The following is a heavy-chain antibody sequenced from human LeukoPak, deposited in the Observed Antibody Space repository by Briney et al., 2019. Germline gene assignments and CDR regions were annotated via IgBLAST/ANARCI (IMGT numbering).Heavy chain of an antibody. Sequence: GRSLRLSCAASGFTFSSYGMHWVRQAPGKGLEWVAVIWYDGSNKYYADSVKGRFTISRDNSKNTLYLQMNSLRAEDTAVYYCAKSLSITIFGVVINDAFDIWGQGTMVTVSS. CDR2: IWYDGSNK. V-gene: IGHV3-33*06. CDR1: GFTFSSYG. CDR3: AKSLSITIFGVVINDAFDI. D-gene: IGHD3-3*01. J-gene: IGHJ3*02.